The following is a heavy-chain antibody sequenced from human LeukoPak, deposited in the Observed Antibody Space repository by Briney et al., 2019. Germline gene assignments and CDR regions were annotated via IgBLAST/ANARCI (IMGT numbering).Heavy chain of an antibody. J-gene: IGHJ4*02. Sequence: SETLSLTCAVYGGSFSDYYWSWIRQPPGKGLEWIGEINHSGNTNYNPSLKSRVTISIDTSKNQFSLKLSSVTAADTAVYYCARGHRSRYCSSTSCYWRAIAAAGYFDYWGQGTLVTVSS. D-gene: IGHD2-2*01. CDR2: INHSGNT. V-gene: IGHV4-34*01. CDR1: GGSFSDYY. CDR3: ARGHRSRYCSSTSCYWRAIAAAGYFDY.